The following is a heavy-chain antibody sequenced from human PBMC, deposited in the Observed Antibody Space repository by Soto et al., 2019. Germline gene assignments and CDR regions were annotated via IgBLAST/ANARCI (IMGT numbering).Heavy chain of an antibody. Sequence: GWSLRLSCAASGLTFSRSWRNSVRQTPGKGLEWVANIKQDGSKKYYVDSMKGRFTISRDNAKNSLYLQMNSLRAEDTAVYYCAGDVSGSSWLDYWGQGTLVNVSS. CDR2: IKQDGSKK. CDR1: GLTFSRSW. D-gene: IGHD6-13*01. V-gene: IGHV3-7*01. CDR3: AGDVSGSSWLDY. J-gene: IGHJ4*02.